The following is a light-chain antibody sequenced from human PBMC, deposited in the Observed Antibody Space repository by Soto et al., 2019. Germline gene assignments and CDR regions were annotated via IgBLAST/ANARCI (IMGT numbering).Light chain of an antibody. CDR1: QSVSSSY. CDR3: QQRSNWPPIT. CDR2: DAS. J-gene: IGKJ5*01. V-gene: IGKV3D-20*02. Sequence: IVLTQSPGTLSLSPGERATLSCSASQSVSSSYLAWYQQKPGQAPSLLIYDASSRATGIPDRFSGSGSGTDFTLTISSLEPEDFAVYYCQQRSNWPPITLGQGTRLEIK.